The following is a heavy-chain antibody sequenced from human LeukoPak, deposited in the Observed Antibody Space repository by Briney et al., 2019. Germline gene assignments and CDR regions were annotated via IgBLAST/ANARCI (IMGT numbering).Heavy chain of an antibody. Sequence: SETLSLTCTVSGGSISSYYWSWIRQPPGKGLEWIGYIYYSGSTNYNPSLKSRVTISVDTSKNQFSLKLSSVTAADTAVYYCARLSSIGCFDPWGQGTLVTVSP. CDR3: ARLSSIGCFDP. D-gene: IGHD2-21*01. CDR2: IYYSGST. V-gene: IGHV4-59*08. J-gene: IGHJ5*02. CDR1: GGSISSYY.